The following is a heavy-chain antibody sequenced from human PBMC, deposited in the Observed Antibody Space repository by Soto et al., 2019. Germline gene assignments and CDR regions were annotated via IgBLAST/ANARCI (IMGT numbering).Heavy chain of an antibody. CDR1: GFTFSSYA. D-gene: IGHD2-15*01. V-gene: IGHV3-23*01. CDR2: ISGSGGST. CDR3: AKEGHPRIAAPYYMDV. J-gene: IGHJ6*03. Sequence: GGSLRLSCAASGFTFSSYAMSWVRQAPGKGLEWVSAISGSGGSTYYADSVKGRFTISRDNSKNTLYLQMNSLRAEDTAVYYCAKEGHPRIAAPYYMDVWGKGTTVTVSS.